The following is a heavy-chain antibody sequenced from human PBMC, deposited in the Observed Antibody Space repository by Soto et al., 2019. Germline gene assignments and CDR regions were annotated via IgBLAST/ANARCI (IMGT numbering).Heavy chain of an antibody. Sequence: QVQLQQWGAGLLKPSETLSLTCAVYGGSFSGYYWSWIRQPPGKGLEWIGEINHSGSTNYNPSLKSRVTISVDTSKNQFSLKLSSVTAADTAVYYCARVVSYSSSLFYDYWGQGTLVTVSS. V-gene: IGHV4-34*01. D-gene: IGHD6-6*01. CDR3: ARVVSYSSSLFYDY. CDR2: INHSGST. CDR1: GGSFSGYY. J-gene: IGHJ4*02.